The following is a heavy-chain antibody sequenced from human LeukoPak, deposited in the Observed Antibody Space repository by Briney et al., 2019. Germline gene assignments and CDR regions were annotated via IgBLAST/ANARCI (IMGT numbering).Heavy chain of an antibody. V-gene: IGHV4-59*08. CDR3: ARHLYSGYDRVFDY. J-gene: IGHJ4*02. Sequence: SKTLSLTCTVSGGSISGYYWIWIRQPPGKGLEWLGYVYYNGITNYNPSLKSRVTISVDTSKSQFSLKLSSVTAADTAVYFCARHLYSGYDRVFDYWGQGSLVTVSS. CDR1: GGSISGYY. D-gene: IGHD5-12*01. CDR2: VYYNGIT.